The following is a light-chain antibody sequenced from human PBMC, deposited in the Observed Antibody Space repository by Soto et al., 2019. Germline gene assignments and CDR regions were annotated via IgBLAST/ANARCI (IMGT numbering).Light chain of an antibody. CDR2: DVS. J-gene: IGLJ1*01. CDR3: CSYAGSYTYV. V-gene: IGLV2-11*01. Sequence: QSALAQPRSVSGSPGQSVTMSCTGTSSDVGGYNYVSWYQQHPGKAPKLMIYDVSKRPSGVPDRFSGSKSGNTASLTISGLQAEDEADYYCCSYAGSYTYVFGTGNKVTI. CDR1: SSDVGGYNY.